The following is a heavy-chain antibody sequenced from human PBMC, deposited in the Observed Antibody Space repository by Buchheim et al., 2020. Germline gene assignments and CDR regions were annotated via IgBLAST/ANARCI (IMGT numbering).Heavy chain of an antibody. Sequence: EVQLVESGGGLVQPGGSLRLSCAASGFSFSDYSLNWVRQAPGKGLEWVSYISSSSGTIYYTDSVKGRFTISRDNAKNSLYLQMNSLRAEDTAVYFCARHGYVGRGFDYWDQGTL. CDR1: GFSFSDYS. J-gene: IGHJ4*02. V-gene: IGHV3-48*01. D-gene: IGHD5-12*01. CDR2: ISSSSGTI. CDR3: ARHGYVGRGFDY.